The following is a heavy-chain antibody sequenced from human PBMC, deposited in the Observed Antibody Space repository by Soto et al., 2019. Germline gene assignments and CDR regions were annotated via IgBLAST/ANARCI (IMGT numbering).Heavy chain of an antibody. CDR2: INPNSGGT. Sequence: QVQLVQSGAEVKKPGASVKVSCKASGYTFTGYYMHWVRQAPGQGREWMGWINPNSGGTNYAQKFQGRVTMTRDTSISTAYMELSRRRSDDTAVYYCARILRRYSSSWCGILDYWGQGTLVTVSS. D-gene: IGHD6-13*01. J-gene: IGHJ4*02. CDR1: GYTFTGYY. V-gene: IGHV1-2*02. CDR3: ARILRRYSSSWCGILDY.